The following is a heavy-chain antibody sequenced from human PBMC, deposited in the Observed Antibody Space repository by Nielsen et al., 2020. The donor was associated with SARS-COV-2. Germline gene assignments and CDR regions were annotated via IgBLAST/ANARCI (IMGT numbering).Heavy chain of an antibody. CDR3: ARALDWYFDL. Sequence: GESLKISCAASGFTFSTYGMHWVRQATGKGLEWVSAIGTAGDTYYPGSVRGRFTISRENAKNSLYLQMNSLRAEDTAVYYCARALDWYFDLWGRGTLVTVSS. J-gene: IGHJ2*01. CDR1: GFTFSTYG. V-gene: IGHV3-13*04. CDR2: IGTAGDT.